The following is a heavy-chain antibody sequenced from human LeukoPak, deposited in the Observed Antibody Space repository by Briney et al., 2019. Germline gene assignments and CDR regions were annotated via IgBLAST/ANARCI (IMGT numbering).Heavy chain of an antibody. V-gene: IGHV4-39*07. D-gene: IGHD1-26*01. CDR1: GGSISSSSYY. J-gene: IGHJ4*02. CDR3: ARGDGSYYYYFAY. CDR2: IYYSGST. Sequence: SETLSLTCTVSGGSISSSSYYWGWIRQPPGKGLEWIGSIYYSGSTYYNPSLKSRVTISVATSKTPFSLKLSSVPAPATAVYPCARGDGSYYYYFAYWGQGTLVTVSS.